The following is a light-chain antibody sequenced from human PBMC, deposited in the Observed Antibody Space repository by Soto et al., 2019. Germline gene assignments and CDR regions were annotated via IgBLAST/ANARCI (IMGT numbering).Light chain of an antibody. CDR2: EVS. Sequence: DLVMTQTPLSLSVTPGQPASISCKSSQSLLHSDGKIYMYWYLQRPGQPPQLLIHEVSNRFSGVPDRFSGSGSGTDFTLKISRVEAEDVGIFYCMQTLHIPLTFGGGTKVEIK. J-gene: IGKJ4*01. CDR1: QSLLHSDGKIY. V-gene: IGKV2D-29*01. CDR3: MQTLHIPLT.